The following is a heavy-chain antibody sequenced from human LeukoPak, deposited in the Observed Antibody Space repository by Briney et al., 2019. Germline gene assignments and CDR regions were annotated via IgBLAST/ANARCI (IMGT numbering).Heavy chain of an antibody. CDR3: ARESGGYGTFDL. J-gene: IGHJ2*01. D-gene: IGHD5-12*01. V-gene: IGHV1-18*01. CDR1: GYTFTSYG. CDR2: ISGYNGNT. Sequence: ASVKVSCKASGYTFTSYGISWVRQAPGQGLEWMGWISGYNGNTKNAQKLQGRVTMTTDTSTSTAYMELRSLRSEDTAVYYCARESGGYGTFDLWGRGTLVTVSS.